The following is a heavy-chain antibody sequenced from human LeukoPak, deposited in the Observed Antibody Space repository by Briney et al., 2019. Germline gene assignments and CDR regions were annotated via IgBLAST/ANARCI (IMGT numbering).Heavy chain of an antibody. J-gene: IGHJ5*02. Sequence: ASVKVSCKASGYTFTGYYMHWVRQAPGQGREWMGWINPNSGGTNYAQKFQGRVTMTRDTSISTAYMELSRLRSDDTAVYYCARVPVVAAGTSAWGQGTLVTVSS. D-gene: IGHD2-15*01. V-gene: IGHV1-2*02. CDR3: ARVPVVAAGTSA. CDR1: GYTFTGYY. CDR2: INPNSGGT.